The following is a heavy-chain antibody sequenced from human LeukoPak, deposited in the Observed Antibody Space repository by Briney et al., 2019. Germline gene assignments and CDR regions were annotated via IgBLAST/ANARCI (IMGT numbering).Heavy chain of an antibody. J-gene: IGHJ4*02. CDR2: IYYDGVNK. Sequence: GGSLRLSCAASGFTFNTYGMHWVRQAPGRGLEWVAVIYYDGVNKYYVDSVKGRFTISRDNSKNTLYLQMNSLRAEDTAVYYCAREGREDCFDYWGQGTLVTVSS. CDR3: AREGREDCFDY. D-gene: IGHD3-10*01. V-gene: IGHV3-33*01. CDR1: GFTFNTYG.